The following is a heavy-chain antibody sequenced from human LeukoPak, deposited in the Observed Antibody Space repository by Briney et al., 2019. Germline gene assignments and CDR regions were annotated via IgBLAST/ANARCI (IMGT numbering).Heavy chain of an antibody. CDR1: GYTFTGYY. Sequence: ASVKVSCKASGYTFTGYYMHRVRQAPGQGLEWMGWINPYNGGTNFAQRFHGRVTMTTDTSINTAYMELNRLTSDDTAVYYCARAPYCDSTSCYTGNNWFDPWGQGTLVTVSS. CDR3: ARAPYCDSTSCYTGNNWFDP. CDR2: INPYNGGT. D-gene: IGHD2-2*02. J-gene: IGHJ5*02. V-gene: IGHV1-2*02.